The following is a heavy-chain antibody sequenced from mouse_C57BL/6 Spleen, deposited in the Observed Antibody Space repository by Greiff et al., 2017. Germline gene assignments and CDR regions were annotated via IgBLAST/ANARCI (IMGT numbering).Heavy chain of an antibody. J-gene: IGHJ4*01. CDR2: IDPSDSYT. V-gene: IGHV1-69*01. Sequence: QVQLQQPGAELVMPGASVKLSCKASGYTFTSYWMHWVKQRPGQGLEWIGEIDPSDSYTNYNQKFKGKSTLTVDKSSSTAYMQLSSLTSEDSAVYYCARVYGNYGYAMDYWGQGTSVTVSS. CDR1: GYTFTSYW. CDR3: ARVYGNYGYAMDY. D-gene: IGHD2-1*01.